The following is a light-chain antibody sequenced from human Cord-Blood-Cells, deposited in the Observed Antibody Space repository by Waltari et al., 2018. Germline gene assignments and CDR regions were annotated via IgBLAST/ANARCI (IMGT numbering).Light chain of an antibody. CDR2: AAS. Sequence: AIRITQSPSSLSASTGDRVTITCRASQGISSYLAWYQQKPGKAPKLLIYAASTLQSGVPSRFSGSGSGTDFTITISCLQSEDFATYYCQQYYSYPTFGQGTKVEIK. V-gene: IGKV1-8*01. J-gene: IGKJ1*01. CDR1: QGISSY. CDR3: QQYYSYPT.